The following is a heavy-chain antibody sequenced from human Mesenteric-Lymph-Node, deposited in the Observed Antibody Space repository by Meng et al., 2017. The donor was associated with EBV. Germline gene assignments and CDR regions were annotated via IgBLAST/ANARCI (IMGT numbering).Heavy chain of an antibody. V-gene: IGHV4-34*01. CDR1: GGSCSCYY. J-gene: IGHJ4*02. CDR3: ARGEKGPIDY. Sequence: QVQLQQWGGWMVKQSGALTPPCAVYGGSCSCYYWSWSRQPPGKGLEGTGENNHRRSTNYNPSLKSRVTISVDTSKNQFSLKLSSVTAADTAVYYCARGEKGPIDYWGQGTLVTVSS. CDR2: NNHRRST.